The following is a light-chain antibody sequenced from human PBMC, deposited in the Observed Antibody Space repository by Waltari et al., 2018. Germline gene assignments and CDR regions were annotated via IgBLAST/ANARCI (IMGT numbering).Light chain of an antibody. CDR2: DSS. V-gene: IGKV3-11*01. CDR3: QQRYKWPLT. J-gene: IGKJ4*01. CDR1: QSVRTY. Sequence: EIVLTQSPATLSLSPGERANLSCRASQSVRTYLACYQQRTGHPPRLLIYDSSSRAHGIPARFSGSGSETDFTLTISSLEPEDFAVYYCQQRYKWPLTFGGGSKVEI.